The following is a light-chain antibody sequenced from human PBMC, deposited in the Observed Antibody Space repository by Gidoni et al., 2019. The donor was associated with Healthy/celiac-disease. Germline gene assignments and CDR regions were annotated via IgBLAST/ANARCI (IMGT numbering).Light chain of an antibody. CDR2: DAS. CDR3: QQRSNWPS. Sequence: EIVLTQSPATLSLSPGERATLSCRASQSVSSYLAWYQQKPGQAPRLLIYDASNRATGIPARFSGSGSWTDFTLTISSLAPEDFAVYYCQQRSNWPSFGPGTKVDIK. CDR1: QSVSSY. V-gene: IGKV3-11*01. J-gene: IGKJ3*01.